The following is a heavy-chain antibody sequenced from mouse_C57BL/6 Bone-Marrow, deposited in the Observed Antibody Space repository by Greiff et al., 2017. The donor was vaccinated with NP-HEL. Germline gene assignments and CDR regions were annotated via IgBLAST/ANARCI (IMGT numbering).Heavy chain of an antibody. J-gene: IGHJ4*01. CDR1: GFTFSSYA. Sequence: EVKLMESGGGLVKPGGSLKLSCAASGFTFSSYAMSWVRQTPEKRLEWVATISDGGSYTYYPDNVKGRFTISRDNAKNNLYLQMSHLKSEDTAMYYCARDAYDGYWSLYAMDYWGQGTSVTVSS. D-gene: IGHD2-3*01. CDR3: ARDAYDGYWSLYAMDY. CDR2: ISDGGSYT. V-gene: IGHV5-4*01.